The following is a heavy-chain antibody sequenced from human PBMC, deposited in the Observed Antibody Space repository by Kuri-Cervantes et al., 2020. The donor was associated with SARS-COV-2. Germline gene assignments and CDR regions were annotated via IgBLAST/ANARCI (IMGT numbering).Heavy chain of an antibody. V-gene: IGHV3-48*02. CDR2: ISSSSSTI. D-gene: IGHD3-9*01. CDR3: ARDGIITISYYYYYGMDV. CDR1: GFAFSSYS. Sequence: GGSLRLSCAASGFAFSSYSMNWVRQAPGKGLEWVSYISSSSSTIYYADSVKGRFTISRDNAKNSLYLQMNSLRDEDTAVYYCARDGIITISYYYYYGMDVWGQGTTVTVSS. J-gene: IGHJ6*02.